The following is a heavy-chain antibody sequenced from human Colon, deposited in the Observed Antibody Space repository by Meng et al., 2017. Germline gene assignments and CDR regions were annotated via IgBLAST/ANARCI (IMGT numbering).Heavy chain of an antibody. CDR2: LSYSGNT. D-gene: IGHD3-10*01. Sequence: QVQLQESGQGLVKPSQTASLTCTVSGGFLNSDDYYWSWIRQSPGGGLEWIGLLSYSGNTFYNPSLRSRVAISADTSKSQLSLYLRSVTAADTAVYYCAREWRHYYGAGSFDYWGQGALVTVSS. CDR3: AREWRHYYGAGSFDY. CDR1: GGFLNSDDYY. V-gene: IGHV4-30-4*01. J-gene: IGHJ4*02.